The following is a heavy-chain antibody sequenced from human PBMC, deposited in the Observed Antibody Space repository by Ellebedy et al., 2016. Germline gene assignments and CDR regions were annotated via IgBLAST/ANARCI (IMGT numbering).Heavy chain of an antibody. V-gene: IGHV1-18*01. D-gene: IGHD3-22*01. J-gene: IGHJ4*02. Sequence: ASVKVSXKASGYTFSTYGITWVRQAPGQGLEWMGWISAFNGNTNLAQKMQGRLTMTTDTYTTTAYMELRSLRSDDTAIYYCARGNHYYDSSGYHDWGQGTLVTVSS. CDR3: ARGNHYYDSSGYHD. CDR2: ISAFNGNT. CDR1: GYTFSTYG.